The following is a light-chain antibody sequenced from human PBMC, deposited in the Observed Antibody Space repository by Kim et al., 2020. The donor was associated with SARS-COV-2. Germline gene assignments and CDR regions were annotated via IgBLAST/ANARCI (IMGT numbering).Light chain of an antibody. Sequence: GQAVTISCSRSSGDVETYNLVSWYQQHPGKAPNLMITEVNKRPSGVSNRFSGSKSANTAAMTISGLQAEDEADYYCCSYAGSTTVVFGGGTQLTVL. CDR3: CSYAGSTTVV. V-gene: IGLV2-23*02. J-gene: IGLJ3*02. CDR2: EVN. CDR1: SGDVETYNL.